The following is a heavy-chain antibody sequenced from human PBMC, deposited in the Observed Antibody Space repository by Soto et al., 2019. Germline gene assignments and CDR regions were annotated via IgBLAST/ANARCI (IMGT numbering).Heavy chain of an antibody. CDR3: VRVSRYYFDY. J-gene: IGHJ4*02. CDR1: GFTFSDHY. Sequence: EVQLVESEGGLVQPGGSLRLSCAASGFTFSDHYMDWVRQAPGKGLEWVGRTRNKASSYATEYAASVKGRFTISRDDSKNSLYLQMNSLKTEDTAAYYCVRVSRYYFDYWGQGTLVTVSS. V-gene: IGHV3-72*01. CDR2: TRNKASSYAT.